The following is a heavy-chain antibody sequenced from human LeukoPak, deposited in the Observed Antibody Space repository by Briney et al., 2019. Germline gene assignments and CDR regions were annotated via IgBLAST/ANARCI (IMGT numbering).Heavy chain of an antibody. CDR3: AKDDDYVEYGYYFDF. J-gene: IGHJ4*02. D-gene: IGHD4-17*01. V-gene: IGHV3-23*01. CDR2: IGGRGTIT. CDR1: GFTFSSYA. Sequence: GRSLRLSCAASGFTFSSYAMSWVRQAPGKWLDWVSAIGGRGTITYYADSVKGRFTISKDNSKNTLYLQMNSLRAEDTAVYYCAKDDDYVEYGYYFDFWGQGTLVTVSS.